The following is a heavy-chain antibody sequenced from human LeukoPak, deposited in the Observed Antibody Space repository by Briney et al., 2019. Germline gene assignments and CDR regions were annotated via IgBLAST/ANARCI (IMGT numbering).Heavy chain of an antibody. CDR3: ARVPRGYCSGTDCYGYYYYMDV. J-gene: IGHJ6*03. CDR1: GGSFSAYH. Sequence: SETLSLTCGVYGGSFSAYHWSWIRQPAGKGLEWIGEINHSGSTNYNPSLKSRVTISVDTSKKQFSLKMSYVTAADTAVYYCARVPRGYCSGTDCYGYYYYMDVWGKGTTVTVSS. D-gene: IGHD2-2*01. V-gene: IGHV4-34*01. CDR2: INHSGST.